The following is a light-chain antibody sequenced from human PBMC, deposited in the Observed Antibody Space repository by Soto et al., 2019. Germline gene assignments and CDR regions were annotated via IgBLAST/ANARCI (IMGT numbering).Light chain of an antibody. V-gene: IGKV3-11*01. CDR1: QTISSY. CDR2: DAS. CDR3: QHRMNWPLT. J-gene: IGKJ5*01. Sequence: EILLTQSPATLSLSPGERATLSWGASQTISSYLLWYQQKPGQAPRLLIYDASNRATGIPARFSGSGSETDFTLTISSLQTEDFAVYYCQHRMNWPLTFGQGTRLEIK.